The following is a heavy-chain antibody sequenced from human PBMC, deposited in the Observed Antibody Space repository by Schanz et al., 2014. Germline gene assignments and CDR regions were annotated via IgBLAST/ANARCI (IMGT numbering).Heavy chain of an antibody. V-gene: IGHV3-72*01. CDR3: VREGSTTPVAGLRSFDWLGRFDY. CDR1: GFSFSDHA. D-gene: IGHD3-9*01. CDR2: VRKKEFSDDTE. Sequence: EVQLVESGGGLVQPGRSLRLSCAASGFSFSDHAMDWVRQAAGKGLEWVGRVRKKEFSDDTEEYAASVRGRFTISRDDSKNVVNLQMNGLKTEDTAMYYCVREGSTTPVAGLRSFDWLGRFDYWGQGALVTVSS. J-gene: IGHJ4*02.